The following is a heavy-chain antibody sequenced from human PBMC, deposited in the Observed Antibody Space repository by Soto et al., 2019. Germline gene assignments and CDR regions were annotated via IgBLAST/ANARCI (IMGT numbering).Heavy chain of an antibody. J-gene: IGHJ4*02. CDR2: INHSGST. V-gene: IGHV4-34*01. CDR3: ARGRRIAARYYFDY. CDR1: GGSFSGYY. Sequence: SETLSFTCAVYGGSFSGYYWSWIRQPPGKGLEWIGEINHSGSTNYNPSLKSRVTISVDTSKNQFSLKLSSVTAADTAVYYCARGRRIAARYYFDYWGQGTLVTVSS. D-gene: IGHD6-6*01.